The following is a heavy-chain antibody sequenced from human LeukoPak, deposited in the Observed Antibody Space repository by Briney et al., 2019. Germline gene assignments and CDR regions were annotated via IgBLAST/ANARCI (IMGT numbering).Heavy chain of an antibody. Sequence: GGSLRLSCAASGFTFSNYWIHWVRQAPGKGLVWVSRIDSDGSPTNYADSVKGRFTISRDNAKNTLYLQMNSLRAEDTAVYYCAGVKSPDIVSAFDIWGQGTMVIVSS. CDR3: AGVKSPDIVSAFDI. V-gene: IGHV3-74*01. CDR2: IDSDGSPT. J-gene: IGHJ3*02. CDR1: GFTFSNYW. D-gene: IGHD5/OR15-5a*01.